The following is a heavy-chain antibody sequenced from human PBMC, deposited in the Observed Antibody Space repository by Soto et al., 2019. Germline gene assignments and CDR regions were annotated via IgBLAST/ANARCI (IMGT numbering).Heavy chain of an antibody. CDR1: GFNFSDSA. Sequence: EVQLVESGGGLVQPGGSLKVSCAGLGFNFSDSALHWVGQPSGKGLEWIGRIRGRSKKFATSYATSVRGRFSLSRDVSRNTAYLQMNSLRDDDTGVYFCTARGRDSLQDIWGQGTLVTVSS. CDR3: TARGRDSLQDI. CDR2: IRGRSKKFAT. J-gene: IGHJ4*02. V-gene: IGHV3-73*01. D-gene: IGHD2-21*02.